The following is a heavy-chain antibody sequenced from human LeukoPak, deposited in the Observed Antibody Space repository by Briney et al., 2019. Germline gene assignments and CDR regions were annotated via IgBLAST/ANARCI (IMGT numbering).Heavy chain of an antibody. CDR3: TRGFRYCSSTSCYPLDY. J-gene: IGHJ4*02. V-gene: IGHV3-49*04. CDR2: IRSKAYGGTT. Sequence: PGRSLRLSCTASGFTFCDYAMSWVRQAPGKGLEWVGFIRSKAYGGTTEYAASVKGRFTISRDDSKSIAYLQMNSLKTEDTAVYYCTRGFRYCSSTSCYPLDYWGQGTLVTVSS. D-gene: IGHD2-2*01. CDR1: GFTFCDYA.